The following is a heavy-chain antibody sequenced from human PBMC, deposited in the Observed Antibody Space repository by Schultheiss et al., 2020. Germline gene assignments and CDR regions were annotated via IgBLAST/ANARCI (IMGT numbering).Heavy chain of an antibody. J-gene: IGHJ3*02. V-gene: IGHV1-8*01. Sequence: APVKVSCKASGYTFTNYDINWVRQATGQGLEWVGWMNPNNGNTGYAQKFQGRVTMTRNTSINTAYMELNSLRSEDTAVYYCARVPDAFDIWGQGTRVTVSS. CDR1: GYTFTNYD. CDR2: MNPNNGNT. CDR3: ARVPDAFDI.